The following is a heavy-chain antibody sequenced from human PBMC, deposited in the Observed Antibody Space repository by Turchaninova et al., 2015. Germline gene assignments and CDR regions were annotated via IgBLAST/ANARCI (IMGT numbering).Heavy chain of an antibody. CDR3: ARVWVVAAYGTGARGLGDYYFDY. J-gene: IGHJ4*02. V-gene: IGHV1-69*01. CDR1: GGTFSSYG. Sequence: QVQLVQSGAEVKKPGSSVKVSCKASGGTFSSYGISWVRQAPGQGLEWMGGISPIFGTANYAQKFQGRVTITADESTSTAYMELSSLRSEDTAVYYCARVWVVAAYGTGARGLGDYYFDYWGQGTLVTVSS. D-gene: IGHD2-15*01. CDR2: ISPIFGTA.